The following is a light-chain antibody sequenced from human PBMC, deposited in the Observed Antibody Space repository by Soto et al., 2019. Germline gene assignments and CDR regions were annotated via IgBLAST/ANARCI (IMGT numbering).Light chain of an antibody. CDR3: NSYRSSNTYV. V-gene: IGLV2-18*02. CDR1: SSDVGSYNR. CDR2: EVS. J-gene: IGLJ1*01. Sequence: QSALTQPPSVSGSPGQSVTISCTGTSSDVGSYNRVSWYQHPPGTAPKLMIYEVSNRPSGVPDRFSGSKSGNTASLTISGLPPEDEADYYCNSYRSSNTYVFGTGTKLTVL.